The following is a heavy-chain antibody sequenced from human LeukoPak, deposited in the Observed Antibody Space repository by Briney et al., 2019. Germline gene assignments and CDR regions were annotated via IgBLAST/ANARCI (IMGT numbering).Heavy chain of an antibody. CDR1: GFTFSSYA. D-gene: IGHD2-2*01. CDR2: ISGSGGST. J-gene: IGHJ4*02. Sequence: PGGSLGLSCAASGFTFSSYAMSWVRQAPGKGLEWVSAISGSGGSTYYADSVKGRFTISRDNSKNTLYLQMNSLRAEDTAVYYCAKLGSSTSWDYYFDYWGQGTLVTVSS. CDR3: AKLGSSTSWDYYFDY. V-gene: IGHV3-23*01.